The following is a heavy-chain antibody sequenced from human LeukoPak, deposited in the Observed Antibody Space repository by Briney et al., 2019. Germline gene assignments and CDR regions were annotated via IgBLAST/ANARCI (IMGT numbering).Heavy chain of an antibody. D-gene: IGHD3-22*01. J-gene: IGHJ4*02. CDR2: IYYSGST. V-gene: IGHV4-39*07. Sequence: SETLSLTCTVSGGSISSSSYYWGWIRQPPGKGLEWIGSIYYSGSTYYNPSLKSRVTISVDTSKNQFSLKLSSVTAADTAVYYCARLGARYYEYYFDYWGQGTLVTVSS. CDR1: GGSISSSSYY. CDR3: ARLGARYYEYYFDY.